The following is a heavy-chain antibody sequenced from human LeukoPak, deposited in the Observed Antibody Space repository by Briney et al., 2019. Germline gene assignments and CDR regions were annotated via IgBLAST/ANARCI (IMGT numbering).Heavy chain of an antibody. J-gene: IGHJ4*02. D-gene: IGHD3-22*01. CDR2: IYYSGST. CDR3: ARSYYYDYRQIDY. Sequence: PSETLSLTCTVSGDSISTSSYYWGWIRQPPGKGLEWLGSIYYSGSTYYNPSLKSRVTISVDMSKNQFSLNLYSVTAAGTAVFYCARSYYYDYRQIDYWGQGTLVTVSS. V-gene: IGHV4-39*01. CDR1: GDSISTSSYY.